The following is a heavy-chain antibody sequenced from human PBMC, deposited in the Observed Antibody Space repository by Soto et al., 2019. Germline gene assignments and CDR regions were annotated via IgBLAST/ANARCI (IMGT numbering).Heavy chain of an antibody. D-gene: IGHD2-21*01. Sequence: PGGSLRLSCAASGFTFSSHWMHWVRQAPGKGLVWVSRIESDGSSTNYADSVKGRFTVSRDNAKNTLYLQMNSLRAEDTAVYYCARDRADPIGDYHPLFDSWGLGTLVTVS. V-gene: IGHV3-74*01. CDR1: GFTFSSHW. CDR3: ARDRADPIGDYHPLFDS. J-gene: IGHJ4*02. CDR2: IESDGSST.